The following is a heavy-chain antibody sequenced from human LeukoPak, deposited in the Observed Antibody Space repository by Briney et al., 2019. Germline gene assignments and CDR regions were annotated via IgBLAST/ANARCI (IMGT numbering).Heavy chain of an antibody. CDR2: INPSSGDT. D-gene: IGHD3-22*01. J-gene: IGHJ4*02. Sequence: ASVKVSCKASGYTFTGYYLHWVQQAPGQGLEWMGRINPSSGDTNHAQKFQDRVTLTRDTSISTVYMELTGLRSNDTAVYYCARVGLGVSSGYWGQGTLVTVSS. CDR3: ARVGLGVSSGY. V-gene: IGHV1-2*06. CDR1: GYTFTGYY.